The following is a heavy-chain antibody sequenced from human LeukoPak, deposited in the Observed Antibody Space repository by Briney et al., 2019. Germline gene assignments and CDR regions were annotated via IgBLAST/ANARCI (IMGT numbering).Heavy chain of an antibody. J-gene: IGHJ3*02. D-gene: IGHD4-23*01. CDR3: ARVVTTHDAFDI. CDR2: IYYSGST. Sequence: SETLSLTCTVSGGSISSYYWSWIRQPPGKGLQWIGYIYYSGSTNNNPSLKSRVTISVDTSKNQFSLKLSSVTAADTAVYYCARVVTTHDAFDIWGQGTMFTVSS. V-gene: IGHV4-59*01. CDR1: GGSISSYY.